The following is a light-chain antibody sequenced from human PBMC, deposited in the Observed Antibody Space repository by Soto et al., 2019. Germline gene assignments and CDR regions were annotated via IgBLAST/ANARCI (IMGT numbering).Light chain of an antibody. Sequence: EIVLTQSPGTLSLSPGERATLSCRASQSVSSSHLAWYQQKPGQAPRLLIYGASSRATGIPDRFSGSGSGTDFTLTISRLEPEDFAVYYCQQYSTSRAFGQGTKVEIK. V-gene: IGKV3-20*01. CDR2: GAS. J-gene: IGKJ1*01. CDR1: QSVSSSH. CDR3: QQYSTSRA.